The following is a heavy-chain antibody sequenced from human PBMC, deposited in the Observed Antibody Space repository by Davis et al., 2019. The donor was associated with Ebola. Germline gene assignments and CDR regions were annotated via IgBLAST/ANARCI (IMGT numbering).Heavy chain of an antibody. J-gene: IGHJ4*02. CDR1: GGSFSGYY. Sequence: SETLSLTCAVYGGSFSGYYWSWIRQPPGKGLEWIGEINHSGSTNYNPSLKSRVTISVDTSKNQFSLKLSSVTAADTAVYYCARGFTGQLPDYWGQGTLVTVSS. CDR3: ARGFTGQLPDY. CDR2: INHSGST. D-gene: IGHD6-6*01. V-gene: IGHV4-34*01.